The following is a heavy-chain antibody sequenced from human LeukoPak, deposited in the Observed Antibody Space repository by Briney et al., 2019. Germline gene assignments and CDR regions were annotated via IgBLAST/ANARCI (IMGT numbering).Heavy chain of an antibody. CDR3: AREWEGYCNGGSCYASDY. CDR1: GGSISSYY. Sequence: NPSETLSLTCTVSGGSISSYYRSWIRQPPGKGLEWIGYIYYSGSTNHNPSLKSRVIISVDTSKNQFSLKMSSVTAADTAVYFCAREWEGYCNGGSCYASDYWGQGTLVTVSS. D-gene: IGHD2-15*01. CDR2: IYYSGST. J-gene: IGHJ4*02. V-gene: IGHV4-59*01.